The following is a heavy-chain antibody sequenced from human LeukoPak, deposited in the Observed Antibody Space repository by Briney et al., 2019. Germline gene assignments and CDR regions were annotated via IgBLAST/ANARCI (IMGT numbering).Heavy chain of an antibody. CDR2: INAGNGNT. CDR3: ARGRYSSGWYCIDY. Sequence: RASVKVSCKASGYTFTGYAMHWVRQAPGQRLEWMGWINAGNGNTKYSQKFQGRVTITRDTSASTAYMELSSLRSEDTAVYYCARGRYSSGWYCIDYWGQGTLVTVPS. J-gene: IGHJ4*02. CDR1: GYTFTGYA. V-gene: IGHV1-3*01. D-gene: IGHD6-19*01.